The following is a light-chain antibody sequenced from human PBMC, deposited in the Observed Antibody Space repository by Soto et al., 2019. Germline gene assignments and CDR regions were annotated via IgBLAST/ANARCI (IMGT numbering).Light chain of an antibody. CDR1: ESVGSH. V-gene: IGKV3-15*01. CDR3: KQYDNWPPWT. J-gene: IGKJ1*01. CDR2: GVS. Sequence: DTVMTQSPATLSLSPGETATLSCRASESVGSHLAWYQQIPGQTPRLLIYGVSTRATGIPARFRGSGSETEFSLTITSLQSEDFRVYFCKQYDNWPPWTFGQGTKVEI.